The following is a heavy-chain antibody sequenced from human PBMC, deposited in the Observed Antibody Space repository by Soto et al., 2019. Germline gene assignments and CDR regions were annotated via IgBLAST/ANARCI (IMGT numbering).Heavy chain of an antibody. Sequence: ASVKVSCKASGYTFTGYYMHWVLQAPGQGREGMGWINPNRGGTNYAQKFQGRVTMTRDTSVSTAYMDLSRLRSDDTAVYYCARDNSGYDYWGQGTLVTVSS. J-gene: IGHJ4*02. CDR1: GYTFTGYY. D-gene: IGHD5-12*01. CDR3: ARDNSGYDY. CDR2: INPNRGGT. V-gene: IGHV1-2*02.